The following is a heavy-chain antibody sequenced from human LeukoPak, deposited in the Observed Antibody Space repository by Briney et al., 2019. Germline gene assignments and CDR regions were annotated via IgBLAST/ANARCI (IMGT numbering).Heavy chain of an antibody. V-gene: IGHV4-4*07. J-gene: IGHJ4*02. CDR1: GDPISCYS. Sequence: PSETLSLTCTVSGDPISCYSWTWIRQPAGKGLQWIGRINLSGSSDYKPSLKRRVNISLDKSKNQFSLKLNSVTAADSALYYCARGRLSVASIVAFDYWGQGALVAVSS. CDR2: INLSGSS. CDR3: ARGRLSVASIVAFDY. D-gene: IGHD6-19*01.